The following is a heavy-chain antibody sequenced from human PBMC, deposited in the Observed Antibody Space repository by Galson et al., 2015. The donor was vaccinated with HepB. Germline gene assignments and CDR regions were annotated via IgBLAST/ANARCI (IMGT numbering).Heavy chain of an antibody. CDR3: TAYCSGGSCYRWGMDV. D-gene: IGHD2-15*01. Sequence: SLRLSCAASGFTFSSYAMSWVRQAPGKGLEWVSAISGSGGSTYYADSVKGRFTISRDNSKNTLYLQMNSLRAEDTAVYYCTAYCSGGSCYRWGMDVWGQGTTVTVSS. CDR2: ISGSGGST. CDR1: GFTFSSYA. V-gene: IGHV3-23*01. J-gene: IGHJ6*02.